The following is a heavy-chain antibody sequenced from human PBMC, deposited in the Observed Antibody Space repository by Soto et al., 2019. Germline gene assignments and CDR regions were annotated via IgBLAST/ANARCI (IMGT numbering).Heavy chain of an antibody. CDR2: IKSKTDGGTT. J-gene: IGHJ4*02. Sequence: EVQLVESGGGLVKPGGSLRLSCAASGFTFSNAWMSWVRQAPGKGLEWVGRIKSKTDGGTTDYAAPVKGRFTISRDDSKYTLYLQMISMKTEDTAVYYCTTLDNWNEGGYWGQGTLVTVSS. D-gene: IGHD1-20*01. V-gene: IGHV3-15*01. CDR3: TTLDNWNEGGY. CDR1: GFTFSNAW.